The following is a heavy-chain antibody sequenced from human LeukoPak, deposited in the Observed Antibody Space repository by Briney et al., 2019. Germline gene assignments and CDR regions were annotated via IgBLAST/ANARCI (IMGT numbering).Heavy chain of an antibody. CDR2: IHYTGST. D-gene: IGHD6-19*01. Sequence: SETLSLTCTVSGASISNYYCSWIRQPPGKGLEWIGYIHYTGSTNYNPSLKSRVTISVDTSKNQFSLKLRSVTAADTAVYYCARDWAGYGSGWYGNWFDPWGQGTLVTVSS. V-gene: IGHV4-59*01. J-gene: IGHJ5*02. CDR1: GASISNYY. CDR3: ARDWAGYGSGWYGNWFDP.